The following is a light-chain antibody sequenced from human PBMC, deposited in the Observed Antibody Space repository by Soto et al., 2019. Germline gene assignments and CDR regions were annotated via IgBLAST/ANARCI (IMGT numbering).Light chain of an antibody. CDR3: QQYNNWPPWT. CDR1: QRISSD. Sequence: EILMTQFPATLSVSPGERATLSCRASQRISSDLAWYQKKPGQAPRLLIYGASTRAAGIPARFSGSGSGTKFSLTISSLQSEDFAVYYCQQYNNWPPWTFGQGTKVDIK. J-gene: IGKJ1*01. CDR2: GAS. V-gene: IGKV3-15*01.